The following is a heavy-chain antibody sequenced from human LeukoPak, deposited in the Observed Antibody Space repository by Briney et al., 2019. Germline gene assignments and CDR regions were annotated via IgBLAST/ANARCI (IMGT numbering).Heavy chain of an antibody. J-gene: IGHJ4*02. D-gene: IGHD3-10*01. CDR2: INYSGST. Sequence: TSETLTLTCTVSGGSISSGGYYWSWIRQHPGMGLEWIGYINYSGSTYYNPSLKSRLTISVDTSKNQFSLKLSSVTAADTAVYYCARVNRGSMTTGGELGYWGQGTLVTVSS. CDR1: GGSISSGGYY. CDR3: ARVNRGSMTTGGELGY. V-gene: IGHV4-31*03.